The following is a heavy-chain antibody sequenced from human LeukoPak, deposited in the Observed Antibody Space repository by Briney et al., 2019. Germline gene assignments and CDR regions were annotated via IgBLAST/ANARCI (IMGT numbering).Heavy chain of an antibody. J-gene: IGHJ4*02. CDR1: GFTFSSYS. CDR3: ARDGEMATIYFDY. CDR2: ISSCSSYI. Sequence: PGGSLRLSCAASGFTFSSYSMNWVRQAPGKGLEWVSSISSCSSYIYYADSVKGRFTISRDNAKNSLYLQMNSLRAEDTAVYYCARDGEMATIYFDYWGQGTLVTVSS. D-gene: IGHD5-24*01. V-gene: IGHV3-21*01.